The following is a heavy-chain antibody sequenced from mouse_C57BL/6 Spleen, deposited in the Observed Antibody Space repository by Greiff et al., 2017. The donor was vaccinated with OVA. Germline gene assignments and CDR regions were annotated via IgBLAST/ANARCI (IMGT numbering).Heavy chain of an antibody. V-gene: IGHV1-18*01. CDR1: GYTFTDYN. CDR3: GRSGYYGSSHWYFDV. D-gene: IGHD1-1*01. Sequence: EVQLQQSGPELVKPGASVKISCKASGYTFTDYNMDWVKQSHGKSLEWIGDINPNNGGTIYNQKFKGKATLTVDKSSSTAYMELRSLTSEDTAVYYCGRSGYYGSSHWYFDVWGTGTTVTVSS. J-gene: IGHJ1*03. CDR2: INPNNGGT.